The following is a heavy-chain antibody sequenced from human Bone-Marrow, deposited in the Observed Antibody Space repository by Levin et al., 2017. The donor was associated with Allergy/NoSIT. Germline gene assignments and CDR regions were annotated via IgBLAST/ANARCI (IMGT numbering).Heavy chain of an antibody. CDR2: ISYDGSNK. CDR3: AKALNWNDGNDAFDI. Sequence: GESLKISCAASGFTFSSYGMHWVRQAPGKGLEWVAVISYDGSNKYYADSVKGRFTISRDNSKNTLYLQMNSLRAEDTAVYYCAKALNWNDGNDAFDIWGQGTMVTVSS. CDR1: GFTFSSYG. D-gene: IGHD1-20*01. J-gene: IGHJ3*02. V-gene: IGHV3-30*18.